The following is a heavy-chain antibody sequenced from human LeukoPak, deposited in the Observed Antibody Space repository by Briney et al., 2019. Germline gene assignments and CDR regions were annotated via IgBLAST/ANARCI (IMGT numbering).Heavy chain of an antibody. CDR2: INHSGST. D-gene: IGHD3-22*01. CDR3: ARRGTRYYHDSSGYDDY. J-gene: IGHJ4*02. Sequence: PSETLSLTCAVYGGSFSGYYWSWIRQPPGKGLEWIGEINHSGSTNYNPSLKSRVTISVDTSKNQFSLKLSSVTAADTAVYYCARRGTRYYHDSSGYDDYWGQGTLVTVSS. CDR1: GGSFSGYY. V-gene: IGHV4-34*01.